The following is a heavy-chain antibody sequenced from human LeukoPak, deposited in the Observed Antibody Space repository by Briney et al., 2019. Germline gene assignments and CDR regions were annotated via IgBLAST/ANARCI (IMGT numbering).Heavy chain of an antibody. V-gene: IGHV6-1*01. J-gene: IGHJ6*02. CDR3: ARVAAVDPTDYYYGMDV. Sequence: SQTLSLTCAISGDSVSSNSAAWNWIRQSPSRGLEWLGRTYYRSKWYNDYAVSVKSRITINPDTSKNQFSLQLNSVTPEDTAVYYCARVAAVDPTDYYYGMDVWGQGTTVTVSS. CDR1: GDSVSSNSAA. D-gene: IGHD6-19*01. CDR2: TYYRSKWYN.